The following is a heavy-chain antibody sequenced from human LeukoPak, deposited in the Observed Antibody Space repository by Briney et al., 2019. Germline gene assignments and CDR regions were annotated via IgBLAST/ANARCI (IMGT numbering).Heavy chain of an antibody. J-gene: IGHJ3*02. CDR1: GFTFRTYG. CDR2: ISYDGGTK. CDR3: ARASRWVSFDI. Sequence: GGSLRLSCAAFGFTFRTYGIHWVRQAPGKGLEWVAVISYDGGTKYYADSVKDRFTISRDNSKNTLSLQMNSLRTEDTAVYYCARASRWVSFDIWGQGTMVTVSS. V-gene: IGHV3-30*03. D-gene: IGHD5-24*01.